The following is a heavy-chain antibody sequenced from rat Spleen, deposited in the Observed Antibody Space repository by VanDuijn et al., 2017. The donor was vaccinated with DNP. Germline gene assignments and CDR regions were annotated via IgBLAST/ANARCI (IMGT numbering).Heavy chain of an antibody. Sequence: EVQLVESGGGLVQPGRSLKLSCAASGFTFSNYGMAWVRQAPTKGLEWVASLSTGGDKSDYRDSVKGRFTISRDNAESTLYLQMNSLRSEDMATYYCSRLGYGNFYFDYWGQGVMVPVSS. CDR1: GFTFSNYG. CDR3: SRLGYGNFYFDY. CDR2: LSTGGDKS. D-gene: IGHD1-11*01. J-gene: IGHJ2*01. V-gene: IGHV5S13*01.